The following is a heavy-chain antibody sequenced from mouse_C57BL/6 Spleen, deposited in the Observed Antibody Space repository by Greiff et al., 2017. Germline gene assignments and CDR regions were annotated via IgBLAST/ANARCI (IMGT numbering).Heavy chain of an antibody. CDR2: IDPSDSST. CDR1: GYTFTSYW. D-gene: IGHD1-1*01. CDR3: ARYYGSSYGYFDV. J-gene: IGHJ1*03. Sequence: QVQLQQPGAELVMPGASVKLSCKASGYTFTSYWMHWVKQRPGQGLEWIGEIDPSDSSTNYNQKFKGKSTLTVDKSSSTAYMQLSSLTYEDSAVYYCARYYGSSYGYFDVWGTGTTVTVSS. V-gene: IGHV1-69*01.